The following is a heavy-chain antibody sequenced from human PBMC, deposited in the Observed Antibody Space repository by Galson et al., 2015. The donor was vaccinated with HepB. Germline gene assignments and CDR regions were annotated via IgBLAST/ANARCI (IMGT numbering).Heavy chain of an antibody. J-gene: IGHJ6*02. Sequence: SLRLSCAASGFTFTNYAMSWVRQAPGEGLEWVSVISGSGTSTYYADSVKSRFTISRDNSKNTLYLQTNSLRAGETAVYHCARAVPPPNQPTLSYYYYGMDVWGQGTTVTVSS. CDR3: ARAVPPPNQPTLSYYYYGMDV. V-gene: IGHV3-23*01. D-gene: IGHD2-2*01. CDR1: GFTFTNYA. CDR2: ISGSGTST.